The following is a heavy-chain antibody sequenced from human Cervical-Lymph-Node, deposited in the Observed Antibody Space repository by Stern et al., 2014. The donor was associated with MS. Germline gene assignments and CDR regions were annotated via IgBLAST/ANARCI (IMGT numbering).Heavy chain of an antibody. CDR3: SKGYHYASH. J-gene: IGHJ4*02. CDR2: ISSSGSTI. V-gene: IGHV3-11*01. CDR1: GFTFSDFY. D-gene: IGHD3-10*01. Sequence: VQLEESGGGLVKPGGSLRLSCAVSGFTFSDFYMSWIRQAPGKGLEWVSYISSSGSTIYYADSVKGRFTISRDNAKNSLFLQMNSLRAHGPAVYYWSKGYHYASHWGQGTLVTVSS.